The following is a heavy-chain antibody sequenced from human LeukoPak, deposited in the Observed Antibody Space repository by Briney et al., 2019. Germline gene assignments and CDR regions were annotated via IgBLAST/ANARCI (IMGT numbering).Heavy chain of an antibody. Sequence: ASVKVSCKASGYTFTSYGISWVRQAPGQGLEWMGWISAYNGNTNYAQNLQGRVTMTTDTSASTAYMELSSLRSEDTAVCYCARLTYYLNAFDTWGQGTMVTVSS. D-gene: IGHD3-10*01. V-gene: IGHV1-18*01. CDR3: ARLTYYLNAFDT. J-gene: IGHJ3*02. CDR1: GYTFTSYG. CDR2: ISAYNGNT.